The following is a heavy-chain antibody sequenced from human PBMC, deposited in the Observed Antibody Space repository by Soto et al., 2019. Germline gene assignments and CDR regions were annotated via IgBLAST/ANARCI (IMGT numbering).Heavy chain of an antibody. D-gene: IGHD2-8*01. J-gene: IGHJ6*02. CDR3: VRAPGPMYYAMDA. V-gene: IGHV3-48*03. Sequence: GTLLLSCEVSGFIFSEYEFNWVRQAPGKGLEWVSYIGKNGRDIYDADSVKGRFTTSRDDDKSTLYLEMNSLRAEDTAVYYCVRAPGPMYYAMDAWGQGTMVTVYS. CDR2: IGKNGRDI. CDR1: GFIFSEYE.